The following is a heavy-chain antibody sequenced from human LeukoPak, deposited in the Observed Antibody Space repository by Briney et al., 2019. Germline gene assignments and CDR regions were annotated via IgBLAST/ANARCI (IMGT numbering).Heavy chain of an antibody. J-gene: IGHJ4*02. CDR1: GFTFSSYA. D-gene: IGHD1-26*01. V-gene: IGHV3-21*01. CDR3: ARDWGELAYFDY. CDR2: ISSSSSYI. Sequence: GGSLRLSCAASGFTFSSYAMSWVRQAPGKGLEWVSSISSSSSYIYYADSVKGRFTISRDNAKNSLYLQMNSLRAEDTAVYYCARDWGELAYFDYWGQGTLVTVS.